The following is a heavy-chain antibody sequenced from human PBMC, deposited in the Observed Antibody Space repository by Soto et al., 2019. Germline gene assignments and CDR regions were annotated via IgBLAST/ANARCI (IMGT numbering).Heavy chain of an antibody. CDR3: ARRV. CDR1: GFTFSNYP. J-gene: IGHJ4*02. CDR2: ISAGGDST. V-gene: IGHV3-23*01. Sequence: GGSLRLSCVTSGFTFSNYPMNWVRQAPGKGLEWVSGISAGGDSTYYADSMKGRFTIFRDNSKNSVYLQMNSLRAEDTAVYYCARRVWGQGTLVTVSS.